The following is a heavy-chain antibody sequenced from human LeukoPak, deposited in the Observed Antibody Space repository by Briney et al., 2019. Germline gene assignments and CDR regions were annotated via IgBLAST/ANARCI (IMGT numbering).Heavy chain of an antibody. CDR3: ARGSPPRVYYDRSGYYSYYFDY. CDR1: GYTFTSYG. Sequence: GASVKVSCKASGYTFTSYGISWVRQAPGQGLEWMGWISAYNGNTIYAQKLQGRVTMTTDTSTSTAYMELRSLRSDDTAVYYCARGSPPRVYYDRSGYYSYYFDYWGQGTLVTVSS. CDR2: ISAYNGNT. J-gene: IGHJ4*02. V-gene: IGHV1-18*01. D-gene: IGHD3-22*01.